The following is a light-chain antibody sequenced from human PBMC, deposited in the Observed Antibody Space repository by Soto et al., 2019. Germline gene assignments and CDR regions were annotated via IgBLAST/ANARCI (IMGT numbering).Light chain of an antibody. CDR3: QTWGSGTVV. CDR2: LNSDGSH. Sequence: QSVLTQSPSASASLGASVKLTCTLSSGHSSYAIAWHQQQPEKGPRYLMKLNSDGSHSKGDGIPDRFSGSSSGAERYRTISRLQSEDEADYYCQTWGSGTVVFGGGTKLTVL. J-gene: IGLJ2*01. CDR1: SGHSSYA. V-gene: IGLV4-69*01.